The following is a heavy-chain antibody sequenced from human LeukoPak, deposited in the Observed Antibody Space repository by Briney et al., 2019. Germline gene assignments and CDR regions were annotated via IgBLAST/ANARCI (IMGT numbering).Heavy chain of an antibody. CDR2: INPNNGGT. D-gene: IGHD3-22*01. Sequence: GASVKVSCKGYGYTFTGYYIHWVRQAPGQGLEWMGWINPNNGGTNYAQKFQDRVTMTRDTSINTAYMELGRLRSDDTAVYYCARDGAGGDYESSDYYAYYFDYWGQGTLVTVSS. CDR3: ARDGAGGDYESSDYYAYYFDY. V-gene: IGHV1-2*02. J-gene: IGHJ4*02. CDR1: GYTFTGYY.